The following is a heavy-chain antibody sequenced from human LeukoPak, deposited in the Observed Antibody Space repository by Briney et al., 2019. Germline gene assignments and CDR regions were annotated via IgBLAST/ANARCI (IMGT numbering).Heavy chain of an antibody. CDR3: ARQEQQLGYFDS. CDR2: IYYSGST. J-gene: IGHJ4*02. Sequence: PSETLSLTCTVSGGSISSSTYYWVWIRQPPGKGLEWIGSIYYSGSTYSNPSLKSRVTVSVDTSKSQFSLKLSSVTAADTAVYYCARQEQQLGYFDSWGQGTLVTVSS. D-gene: IGHD6-13*01. CDR1: GGSISSSTYY. V-gene: IGHV4-39*01.